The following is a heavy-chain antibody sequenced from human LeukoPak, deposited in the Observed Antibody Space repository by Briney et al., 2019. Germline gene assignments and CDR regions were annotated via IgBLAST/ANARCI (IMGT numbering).Heavy chain of an antibody. CDR2: IKQDGSEK. J-gene: IGHJ4*02. CDR3: ARDRYTGSYYGY. V-gene: IGHV3-7*01. CDR1: GFTFSSYW. D-gene: IGHD1-26*01. Sequence: PGGSLRLSCVASGFTFSSYWMTWVRQAPGKGLEWVANIKQDGSEKYYVDSVRGRFTISRDNAMNSLYLQMNSLRAKDTAVYYCARDRYTGSYYGYWGQGTLVTVSS.